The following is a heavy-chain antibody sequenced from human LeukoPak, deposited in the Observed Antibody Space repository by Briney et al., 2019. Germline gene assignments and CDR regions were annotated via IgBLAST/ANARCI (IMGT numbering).Heavy chain of an antibody. Sequence: SETLSLTCTVSGGSISSYYWSWIRQPPGKGLEWIGYIYYSGSTNYNPSLKSRVTISVDTSKIQFSLKLSSVTAADTAVYYCARYATIIAARMGFYFDYWGQGTLVTVSS. D-gene: IGHD6-6*01. CDR1: GGSISSYY. V-gene: IGHV4-59*01. CDR2: IYYSGST. J-gene: IGHJ4*02. CDR3: ARYATIIAARMGFYFDY.